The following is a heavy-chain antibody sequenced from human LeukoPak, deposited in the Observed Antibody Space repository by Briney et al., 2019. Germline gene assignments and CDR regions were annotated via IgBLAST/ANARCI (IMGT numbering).Heavy chain of an antibody. D-gene: IGHD3-10*01. CDR1: GFTFSGFW. CDR3: ARNRRNYYAEEVYFDY. Sequence: GGSLRLSCAVSGFTFSGFWMSWSRRAPGKGREWVASINSDGSEGYYADVVKGRFTISRDNAKNSLYLKINSLIAEDTAVYYCARNRRNYYAEEVYFDYWGQGALVTVSS. J-gene: IGHJ4*02. V-gene: IGHV3-7*03. CDR2: INSDGSEG.